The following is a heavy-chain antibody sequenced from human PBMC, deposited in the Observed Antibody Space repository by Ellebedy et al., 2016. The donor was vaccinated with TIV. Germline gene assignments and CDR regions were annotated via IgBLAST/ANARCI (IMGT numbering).Heavy chain of an antibody. D-gene: IGHD6-19*01. J-gene: IGHJ5*02. CDR1: GGSISSGGYY. CDR2: IYYSGST. CDR3: ARGSGYSSGSMGDWFDP. V-gene: IGHV4-31*03. Sequence: SETLSLTCTVSGGSISSGGYYWSWFRQHPGKGLVWIGYIYYSGSTYYNPSLKSRVTISVDTSKNRFSLKLSSVTAADTALYYCARGSGYSSGSMGDWFDPWGQGTLVTVSS.